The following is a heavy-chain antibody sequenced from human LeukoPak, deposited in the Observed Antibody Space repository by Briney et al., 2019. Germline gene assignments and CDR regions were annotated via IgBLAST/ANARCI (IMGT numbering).Heavy chain of an antibody. Sequence: SQTLSLTCTVSGGSISSDSYYWSWIRQPPGKGLEWIGYIYHSGSTYYNPSLKSRLTISVDRSKNQFSLKLSSVTAADTAVYSCARLYCGSSSCYWRRGIYWYFDLWGRGTLVTVSS. V-gene: IGHV4-30-2*01. CDR3: ARLYCGSSSCYWRRGIYWYFDL. CDR2: IYHSGST. J-gene: IGHJ2*01. D-gene: IGHD2-2*01. CDR1: GGSISSDSYY.